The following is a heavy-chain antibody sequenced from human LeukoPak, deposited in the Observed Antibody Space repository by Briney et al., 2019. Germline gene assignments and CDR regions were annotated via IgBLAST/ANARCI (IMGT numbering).Heavy chain of an antibody. CDR1: GFTFSSFS. Sequence: GGSLRLSCAASGFTFSSFSMTWVRQARGKGLEWVSSIIVSGGTYYADSVKGRFTISRDSFRDMLFLQMDSLRVEDTAVYFCAKGSVGNADFASWGQGALVTVSS. CDR2: IIVSGGT. V-gene: IGHV3-23*01. CDR3: AKGSVGNADFAS. J-gene: IGHJ4*02. D-gene: IGHD6-25*01.